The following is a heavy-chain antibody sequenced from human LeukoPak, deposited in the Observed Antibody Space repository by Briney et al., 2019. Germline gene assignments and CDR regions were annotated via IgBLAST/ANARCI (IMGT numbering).Heavy chain of an antibody. CDR1: GYTFTGYY. V-gene: IGHV1-2*06. J-gene: IGHJ4*02. CDR3: ARGVLREQQLGLDY. CDR2: INPNSGGT. Sequence: GASVKVSCKASGYTFTGYYMHWVRQAPGQGLEWMGRINPNSGGTNYAQKFQGRVTMTRDTSISTAYMELSSLRSEDTAVYYCARGVLREQQLGLDYWGQGTLVTVSS. D-gene: IGHD6-13*01.